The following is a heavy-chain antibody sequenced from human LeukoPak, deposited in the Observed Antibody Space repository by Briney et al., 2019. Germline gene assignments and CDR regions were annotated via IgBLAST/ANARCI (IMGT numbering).Heavy chain of an antibody. CDR1: GFTFRNYA. CDR3: AISPSRVVIDNY. V-gene: IGHV3-23*01. J-gene: IGHJ4*02. D-gene: IGHD3-3*01. Sequence: GGSLRLSCAASGFTFRNYAMSWVRQAPGKGLEWVSAIGNSDGSKFYADSVQGRFTISRDNSKNTLYLRMNSLRVEDTAVYYCAISPSRVVIDNYWGQGTLVTVSS. CDR2: IGNSDGSK.